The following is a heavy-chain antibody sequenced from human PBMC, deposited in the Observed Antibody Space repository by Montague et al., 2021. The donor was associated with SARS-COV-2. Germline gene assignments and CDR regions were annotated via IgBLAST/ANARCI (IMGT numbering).Heavy chain of an antibody. D-gene: IGHD2-15*01. J-gene: IGHJ4*02. CDR1: GDSIRNYF. CDR3: AKDFGSECINSTY. CDR2: IYYYGNT. Sequence: SETLSLTCTVSGDSIRNYFWSWIRQPPGKGLEWIGYIYYYGNTHYNPSLKSRATISVDTSRNQFSLQLSSVTAADTAVYFCAKDFGSECINSTYWGQGALVTVSS. V-gene: IGHV4-59*01.